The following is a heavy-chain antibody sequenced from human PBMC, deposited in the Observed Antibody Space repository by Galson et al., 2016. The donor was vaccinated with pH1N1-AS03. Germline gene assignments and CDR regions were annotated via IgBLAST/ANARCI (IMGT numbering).Heavy chain of an antibody. CDR1: GFTISDYY. CDR3: ARDLLKYYIDSGSNAPGY. V-gene: IGHV3-11*01. Sequence: SLRLSCATSGFTISDYYMSWFRQTPGKGLEWIAYISSAGKTTYYGDSVKGRFTISRDNARNSLYLQMNRLRADDTAVYYCARDLLKYYIDSGSNAPGYWGLGTLVTVSS. CDR2: ISSAGKTT. J-gene: IGHJ1*01. D-gene: IGHD3-10*01.